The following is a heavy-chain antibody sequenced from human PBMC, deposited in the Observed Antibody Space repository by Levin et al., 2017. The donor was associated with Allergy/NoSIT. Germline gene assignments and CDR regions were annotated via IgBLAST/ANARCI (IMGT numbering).Heavy chain of an antibody. CDR3: ARGSRNVLRYFDWLDI. V-gene: IGHV3-11*05. CDR2: ISGSSSYT. D-gene: IGHD3-9*01. CDR1: GFTFSDYY. Sequence: GGSLRLSCAASGFTFSDYYMSWIRQAPGKGLEWVSYISGSSSYTNYADSVKGRFSISRDNAKNSLYLQMNSLRAEDTAVYYCARGSRNVLRYFDWLDIWGQGTMVTVSS. J-gene: IGHJ3*02.